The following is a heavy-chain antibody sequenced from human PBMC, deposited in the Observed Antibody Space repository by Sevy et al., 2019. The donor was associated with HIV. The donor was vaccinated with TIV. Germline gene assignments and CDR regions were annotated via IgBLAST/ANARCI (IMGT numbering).Heavy chain of an antibody. CDR1: GFTFSSYS. D-gene: IGHD3-3*01. V-gene: IGHV3-48*02. J-gene: IGHJ4*02. CDR3: ARAKNYDFSSGSPLFDY. Sequence: GGSLRLSCAASGFTFSSYSMNWVRQAPGKGLEWVSYISSSSSTIYYADSVKGRFTISRDNAKNSLYLQMNSLRDEDTAVYYCARAKNYDFSSGSPLFDYWGQGTLVTVSS. CDR2: ISSSSSTI.